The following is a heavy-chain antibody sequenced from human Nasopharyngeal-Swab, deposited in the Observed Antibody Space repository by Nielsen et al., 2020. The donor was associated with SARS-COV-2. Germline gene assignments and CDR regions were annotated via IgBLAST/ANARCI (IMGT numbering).Heavy chain of an antibody. CDR3: ARAPTVFGVVITAFDY. J-gene: IGHJ4*02. Sequence: RQAPGKGLEWIGYIYYSGSTYYNPPLKSRLTISVDTSKNQFSLKLSSVTAADTAVYYCARAPTVFGVVITAFDYWGQGALVTVSS. D-gene: IGHD3-3*01. V-gene: IGHV4-31*02. CDR2: IYYSGST.